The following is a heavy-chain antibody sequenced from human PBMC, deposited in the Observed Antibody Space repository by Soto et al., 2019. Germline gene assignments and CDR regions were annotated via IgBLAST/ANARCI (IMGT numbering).Heavy chain of an antibody. CDR1: GFIFSTYG. CDR3: AKGGRALNFYYYGMDV. Sequence: QVQLVESGGGVVQPGGSLRLSCAASGFIFSTYGMHWVRQAPGKGLEWVAVTSYDGSNKYYADSVKGRFTISRDNSKNTLYLQMNSLIAEDTAVYYCAKGGRALNFYYYGMDVWGQGTTVTVSS. V-gene: IGHV3-30*18. CDR2: TSYDGSNK. J-gene: IGHJ6*02.